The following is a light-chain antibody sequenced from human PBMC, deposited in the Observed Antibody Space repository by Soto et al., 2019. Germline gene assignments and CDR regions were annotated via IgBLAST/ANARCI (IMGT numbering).Light chain of an antibody. Sequence: DVQMTQSPSSLSASVGDRVTITCRASQSNNNWLAWYQQKPGKAPKFLIYDGSTLETGVSSRFSGSASGTEFTLTISGLQPEDVASYYCQQYDTYPLTFGGGTRVELK. CDR3: QQYDTYPLT. J-gene: IGKJ4*01. CDR1: QSNNNW. V-gene: IGKV1-5*01. CDR2: DGS.